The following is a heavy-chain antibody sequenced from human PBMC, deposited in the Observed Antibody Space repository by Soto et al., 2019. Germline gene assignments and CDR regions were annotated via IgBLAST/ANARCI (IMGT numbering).Heavy chain of an antibody. Sequence: ASVKVSCKASGYTFTSYGSIWVRQAPGQGLEWMGWISAYNGNTNYAQKLQGRVTMTTDTSTSTAYMELRSLRSDDTAVYYCARDLDDFWSGYGDAFDIWGQGTMVTVSS. J-gene: IGHJ3*02. CDR3: ARDLDDFWSGYGDAFDI. D-gene: IGHD3-3*01. CDR1: GYTFTSYG. V-gene: IGHV1-18*01. CDR2: ISAYNGNT.